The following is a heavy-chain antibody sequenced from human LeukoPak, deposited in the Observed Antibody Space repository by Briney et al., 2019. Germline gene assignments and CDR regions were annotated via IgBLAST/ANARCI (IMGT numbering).Heavy chain of an antibody. Sequence: KTGGSLRLSCAASEFSFSDYYMSWIRQAPGKGLEWISYISSSGSTIYYADSVKGRFTISRDNAKNSVYLQMNSLRAEDTAVYYCAALTTANWFDPWGQGTLVTVSS. CDR1: EFSFSDYY. V-gene: IGHV3-11*01. J-gene: IGHJ5*02. CDR3: AALTTANWFDP. D-gene: IGHD4-17*01. CDR2: ISSSGSTI.